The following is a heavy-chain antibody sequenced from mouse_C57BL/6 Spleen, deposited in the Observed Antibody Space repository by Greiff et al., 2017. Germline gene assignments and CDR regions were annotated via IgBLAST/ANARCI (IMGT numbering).Heavy chain of an antibody. CDR3: ARPLYDGYLYYAMDY. CDR1: GYTFTDYN. D-gene: IGHD2-3*01. J-gene: IGHJ4*01. Sequence: EVQLQQSGPELVKPGASVKMSCKASGYTFTDYNMHWVKQSHGKSLEWIGYINPNNGGTSYNQKFKGKATLTVNKYSSTAYMELRSLTSEDSAVYYCARPLYDGYLYYAMDYWGQGTSVTGSS. V-gene: IGHV1-22*01. CDR2: INPNNGGT.